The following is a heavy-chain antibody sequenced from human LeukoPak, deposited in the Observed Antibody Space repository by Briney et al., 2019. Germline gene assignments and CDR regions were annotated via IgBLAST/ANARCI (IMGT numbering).Heavy chain of an antibody. V-gene: IGHV1-8*01. CDR3: TRGSSGRRDN. CDR1: GYTFTSCD. Sequence: ASVKVSCKASGYTFTSCDINWVRQATGQGLEWMGWVNPNSGNTGYGQSFQGRVTMTRDISIGTAYMELSNLTSEDTAIYYCTRGSSGRRDNWGQGTLVTVSA. D-gene: IGHD6-19*01. J-gene: IGHJ4*02. CDR2: VNPNSGNT.